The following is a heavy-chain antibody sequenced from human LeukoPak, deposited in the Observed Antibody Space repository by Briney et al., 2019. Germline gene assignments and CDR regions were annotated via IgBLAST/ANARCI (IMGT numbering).Heavy chain of an antibody. CDR1: GFTFSSYA. CDR3: TTDLYYDSSGYYDYFDY. D-gene: IGHD3-22*01. V-gene: IGHV3-30*04. Sequence: GGSLRLSCAASGFTFSSYAMHWVRQAPGKGLEWVAVISYDGSNKYYADSVKGRFTISRDDSKNTLYLQMNSLKPEDTAVYYCTTDLYYDSSGYYDYFDYWGQGTLVTVSS. J-gene: IGHJ4*02. CDR2: ISYDGSNK.